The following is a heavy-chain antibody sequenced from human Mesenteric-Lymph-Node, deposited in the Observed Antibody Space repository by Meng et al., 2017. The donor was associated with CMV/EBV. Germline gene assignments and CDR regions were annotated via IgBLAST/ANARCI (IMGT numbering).Heavy chain of an antibody. J-gene: IGHJ4*02. D-gene: IGHD1-26*01. Sequence: LTCAVSGGSINSSNWWSWVRQPPGKGLEWIGEIFHSGSTNSNPSLKGRVTISIDKSRNQFSLKLTSVTAADTAVYYCAREDGSYFDYWGQGTLVTVSS. CDR3: AREDGSYFDY. CDR1: GGSINSSNW. V-gene: IGHV4-4*02. CDR2: IFHSGST.